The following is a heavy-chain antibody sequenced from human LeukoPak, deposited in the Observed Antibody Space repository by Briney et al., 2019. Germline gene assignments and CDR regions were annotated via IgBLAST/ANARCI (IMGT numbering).Heavy chain of an antibody. Sequence: SETLSLTCTVSGGSISSYYWSWIRQPPGKGLEWIGYIYYSGSTNYNPSLKSRVTISVDTSKNQFSLKLSSVTAADTAVYYCARAGSSWYPYYYYMDVWGKGTTVTVSS. CDR3: ARAGSSWYPYYYYMDV. J-gene: IGHJ6*03. CDR1: GGSISSYY. V-gene: IGHV4-59*01. CDR2: IYYSGST. D-gene: IGHD6-13*01.